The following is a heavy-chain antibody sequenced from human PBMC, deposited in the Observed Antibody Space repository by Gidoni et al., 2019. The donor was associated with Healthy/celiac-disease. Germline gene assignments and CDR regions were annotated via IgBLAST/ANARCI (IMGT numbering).Heavy chain of an antibody. CDR1: GYTFTSYY. J-gene: IGHJ3*02. CDR3: ARDMGWFGELHDAFDI. CDR2: INPSGGST. Sequence: QVQLVQSGAEVKKPGASVKVSCKASGYTFTSYYMHWVRQAPGQGLEWMGIINPSGGSTSYAQKFQGRVTMTRDTSTSTVYMELSSLRSEDTAVYYCARDMGWFGELHDAFDIWGQGTMVTVSS. V-gene: IGHV1-46*01. D-gene: IGHD3-10*01.